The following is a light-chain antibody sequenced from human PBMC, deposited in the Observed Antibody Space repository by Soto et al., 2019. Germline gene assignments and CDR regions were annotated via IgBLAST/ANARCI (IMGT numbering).Light chain of an antibody. CDR1: QSLLHSNGYNY. V-gene: IGKV2-28*01. J-gene: IGKJ4*01. Sequence: DIVMTQSPLSLPVTPGEPASISCRSSQSLLHSNGYNYLDWYLQKPGQSPQLLIYLGSNRASGVPDRFSGSGSGTDFTLKISRVEAEDVGVYYCMQAGTFGGGTKVEIK. CDR3: MQAGT. CDR2: LGS.